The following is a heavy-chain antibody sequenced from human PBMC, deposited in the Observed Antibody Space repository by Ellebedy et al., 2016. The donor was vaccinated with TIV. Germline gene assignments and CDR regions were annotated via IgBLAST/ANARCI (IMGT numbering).Heavy chain of an antibody. J-gene: IGHJ6*02. D-gene: IGHD1-26*01. V-gene: IGHV1-2*02. CDR1: GYTFTGYY. Sequence: ASVKVSCXASGYTFTGYYMHWVRQAPGQGLEWMGWINPNSGGTIYAQKFQGRVTITRDTSASTAYMELSSLRSEDTAVYYCARDPQWELQMDVWGQGTTVTVSS. CDR3: ARDPQWELQMDV. CDR2: INPNSGGT.